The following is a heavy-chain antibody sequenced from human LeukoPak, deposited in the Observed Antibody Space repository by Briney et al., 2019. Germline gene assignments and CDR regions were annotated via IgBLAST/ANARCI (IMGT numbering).Heavy chain of an antibody. D-gene: IGHD6-19*01. J-gene: IGHJ4*02. Sequence: GGSLRLSCAASGFTFSSFAMHWVRQAPGKGLEWVAVISYDGSNKYYADSVKGRFTISRDNSKNTLYLQMNSLRAEDTAVYYCAKWGPYSSGWYFSYFDYWGQGTLVTVSS. CDR1: GFTFSSFA. CDR2: ISYDGSNK. CDR3: AKWGPYSSGWYFSYFDY. V-gene: IGHV3-30*04.